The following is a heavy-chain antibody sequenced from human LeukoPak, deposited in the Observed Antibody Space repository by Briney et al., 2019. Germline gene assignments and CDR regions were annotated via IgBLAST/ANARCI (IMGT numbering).Heavy chain of an antibody. V-gene: IGHV4-59*01. J-gene: IGHJ4*02. CDR3: ARRAGAYSHPYDY. CDR2: FSYSGST. D-gene: IGHD3-16*01. CDR1: GGSISSYY. Sequence: SETLSLTCTVSGGSISSYYWSWIRQPPGKGLEWIGYFSYSGSTNYNPSLRSRVTISVDTSKNQFSLKLSSVTAADTAVYYCARRAGAYSHPYDYWGQGTLVTVSS.